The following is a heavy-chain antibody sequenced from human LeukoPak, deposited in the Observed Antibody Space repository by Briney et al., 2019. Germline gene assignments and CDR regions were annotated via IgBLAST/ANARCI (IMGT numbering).Heavy chain of an antibody. D-gene: IGHD6-25*01. V-gene: IGHV3-23*01. CDR2: ISGSVGTI. CDR3: AKDLSGYGPYWHFDL. J-gene: IGHJ2*01. Sequence: GGTLRLSCAASGFTFSSYGMSWVRQAPGKGLEWVSSISGSVGTIYYADSVKGRFTISRDNSKNTLYLQMNNLRAEDSAVYYCAKDLSGYGPYWHFDLWGRGTLVTVSS. CDR1: GFTFSSYG.